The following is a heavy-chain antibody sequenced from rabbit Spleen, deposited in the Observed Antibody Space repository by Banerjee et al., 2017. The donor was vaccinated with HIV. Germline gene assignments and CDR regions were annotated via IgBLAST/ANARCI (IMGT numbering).Heavy chain of an antibody. Sequence: QEQLEESGGDLVKPEGSLTLTCTASGFSFSSSYWICWVRQAPGKGLEWIACIYGGSSGSTYYASWAKGRFTISKTSSTTVTLQMTSLTAADTATYFCARDLTDVIGWNFGWWGQGTLVTVS. J-gene: IGHJ4*01. CDR3: ARDLTDVIGWNFGW. CDR1: GFSFSSSYW. D-gene: IGHD1-1*01. CDR2: IYGGSSGST. V-gene: IGHV1S45*01.